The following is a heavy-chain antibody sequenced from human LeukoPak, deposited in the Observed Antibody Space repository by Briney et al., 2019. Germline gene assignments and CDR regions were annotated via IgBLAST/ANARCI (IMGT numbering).Heavy chain of an antibody. CDR1: GLTFGDEA. J-gene: IGHJ4*02. Sequence: PGGSLRLSCTASGLTFGDEAMSWFRQAPGKGLEWVGFIRSRAYGATTEYAASVKGRFTISRDDSKSIAYLQMNSLKTEDTAVYYCTRDKSGSYTRDYFDYWGQGALVTVSS. V-gene: IGHV3-49*03. CDR2: IRSRAYGATT. CDR3: TRDKSGSYTRDYFDY. D-gene: IGHD1-26*01.